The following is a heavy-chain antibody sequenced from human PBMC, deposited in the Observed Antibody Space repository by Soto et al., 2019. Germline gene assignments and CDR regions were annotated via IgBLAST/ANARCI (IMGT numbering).Heavy chain of an antibody. D-gene: IGHD2-8*02. CDR2: VTHDGTLY. Sequence: QVQLVESGGGVVQPGRSLRLSCVASGFTFSSCAMHWVRQVPGKGLEGLAVVTHDGTLYPYADSVKGRFSFSRDNSRKTLYLQMNGLRPEDTALYYCVKDRSDTWSFDYWGQGTLVTVSS. J-gene: IGHJ4*02. CDR1: GFTFSSCA. CDR3: VKDRSDTWSFDY. V-gene: IGHV3-30*18.